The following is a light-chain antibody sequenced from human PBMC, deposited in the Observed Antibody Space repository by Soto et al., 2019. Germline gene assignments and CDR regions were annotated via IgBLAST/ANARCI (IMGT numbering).Light chain of an antibody. CDR2: EVS. CDR3: LSYISRGTYA. Sequence: QPGSVSGSRGQWLTLSCTGPIRDVGNYKSVSWYQQHPGKARKLMIYEVSSRPAGVSNRFSGSKSGNTASLTIPGLQAEDETDYYRLSYISRGTYAVGTWTTVTVL. V-gene: IGLV2-14*01. J-gene: IGLJ1*01. CDR1: IRDVGNYKS.